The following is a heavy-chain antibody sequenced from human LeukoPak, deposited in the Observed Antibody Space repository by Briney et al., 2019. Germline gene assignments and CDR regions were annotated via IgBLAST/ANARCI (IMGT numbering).Heavy chain of an antibody. V-gene: IGHV3-23*01. CDR2: IRSNGGDT. CDR3: AKGGYTTWFDP. J-gene: IGHJ5*02. CDR1: GFTFREYS. Sequence: GGSLRLSCAASGFTFREYSMSWVRQAPGKGLEWVSNIRSNGGDTYYTDSVKDRFTISRDNSKNTLYLEMNSLRAGDTAVYYCAKGGYTTWFDPWGQGTLVTVSS. D-gene: IGHD2-15*01.